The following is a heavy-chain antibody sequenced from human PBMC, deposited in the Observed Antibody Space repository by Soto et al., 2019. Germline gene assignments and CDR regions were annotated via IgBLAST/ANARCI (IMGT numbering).Heavy chain of an antibody. D-gene: IGHD4-4*01. J-gene: IGHJ5*02. CDR3: AGDPDSHYNDSHASPYP. Sequence: ASVKVSCKVSGYTLTELSMHWVRQAPGKGLEWMGCIDPEDGETIYAQKFQGRVTISADKFTGTAYMELSGLRSDDTAVYYCAGDPDSHYNDSHASPYPWGQGTLVTVSS. CDR1: GYTLTELS. CDR2: IDPEDGET. V-gene: IGHV1-24*01.